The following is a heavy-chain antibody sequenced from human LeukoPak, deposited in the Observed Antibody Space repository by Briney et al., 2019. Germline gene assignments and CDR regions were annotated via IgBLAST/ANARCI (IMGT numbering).Heavy chain of an antibody. J-gene: IGHJ4*02. D-gene: IGHD1-7*01. CDR3: TRQLGTATTSVVDY. CDR1: GGSISSGTYY. Sequence: SETLSLTCTVSGGSISSGTYYWGWIRQPPGKGLEWIGSIYYSGSTSYNPSLKSRVTISVDTSKNQFSLKLDSVTAADTAVYFCTRQLGTATTSVVDYWGQGTLVTVSS. CDR2: IYYSGST. V-gene: IGHV4-39*01.